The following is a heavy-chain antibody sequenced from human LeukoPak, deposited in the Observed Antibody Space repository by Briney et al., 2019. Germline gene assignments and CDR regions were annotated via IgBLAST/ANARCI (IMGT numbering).Heavy chain of an antibody. CDR1: GYILTELS. CDR2: FDPEDDER. CDR3: AAESLAGHFDY. V-gene: IGHV1-24*01. D-gene: IGHD6-19*01. Sequence: ASVKVSCKVSGYILTELSMHWVRQAPGKGLEWMAGFDPEDDERIYAQKFQGRVTMTEDTSTETANMELSSLRSEDTAVYYCAAESLAGHFDYWGQGTLVTVSS. J-gene: IGHJ4*02.